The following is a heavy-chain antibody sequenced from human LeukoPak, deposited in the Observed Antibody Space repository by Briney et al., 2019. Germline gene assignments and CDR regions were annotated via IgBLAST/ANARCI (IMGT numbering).Heavy chain of an antibody. CDR2: IYYSGST. J-gene: IGHJ4*02. CDR3: ARLGYYYDSSGYYYEELFDY. V-gene: IGHV4-59*08. CDR1: GGSISSYY. D-gene: IGHD3-22*01. Sequence: SETLSLTCTVSGGSISSYYWSWIRQPPGKGLEWIGYIYYSGSTNYNPSLKSRVTISVDTSKNQFCLKLSSVTAADTAVYYCARLGYYYDSSGYYYEELFDYWGQGTLVTVSS.